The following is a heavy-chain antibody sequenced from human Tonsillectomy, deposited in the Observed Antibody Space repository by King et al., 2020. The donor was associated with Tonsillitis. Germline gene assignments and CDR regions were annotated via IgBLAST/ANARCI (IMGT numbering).Heavy chain of an antibody. CDR2: IIPMYGA. V-gene: IGHV1-69*01. D-gene: IGHD1-14*01. CDR1: GGSFSAYA. J-gene: IGHJ4*02. CDR3: ATRTEPGGALEI. Sequence: QLVQSGAEVRKPGSSVRVSCQASGGSFSAYATSWVRQAPDMGLEWMGGIIPMYGAIYGQKFEDRITITADEYTNPAYLEMKSLRSGDTAVYYCATRTEPGGALEIWGQGTLVTVSS.